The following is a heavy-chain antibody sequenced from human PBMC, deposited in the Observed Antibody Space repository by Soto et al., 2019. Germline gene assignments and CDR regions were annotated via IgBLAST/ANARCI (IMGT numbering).Heavy chain of an antibody. V-gene: IGHV1-3*01. Sequence: GASVKVSCKASGYTFTSYAMHWVRQAPGQRLEWMGWINAGNGNTKYSQKFQGRVTITRDTSASTAYMELSSLRSEDTAVYYCARVRNYYDILTGYYLRTDFDYWGQGTLVTVSS. CDR1: GYTFTSYA. CDR2: INAGNGNT. J-gene: IGHJ4*02. CDR3: ARVRNYYDILTGYYLRTDFDY. D-gene: IGHD3-9*01.